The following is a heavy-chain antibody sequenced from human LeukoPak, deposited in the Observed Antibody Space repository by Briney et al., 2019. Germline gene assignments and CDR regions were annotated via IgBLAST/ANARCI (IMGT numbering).Heavy chain of an antibody. Sequence: SVKVSCKASGGTFSSYAISWVRQAPGQGLEWMGRIIPILGIANYAQKFQGRVTITADKSTSTAYMELSSLRSEDTAVYYCARYYYDSSSNWFDPWGQGTLVTVSS. CDR2: IIPILGIA. CDR1: GGTFSSYA. J-gene: IGHJ5*02. V-gene: IGHV1-69*04. CDR3: ARYYYDSSSNWFDP. D-gene: IGHD3-22*01.